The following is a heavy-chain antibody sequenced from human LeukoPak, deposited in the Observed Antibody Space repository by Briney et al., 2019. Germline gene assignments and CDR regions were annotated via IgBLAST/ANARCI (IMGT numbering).Heavy chain of an antibody. D-gene: IGHD3-10*01. Sequence: ASVKVSCKASGYTFTGYYMHWVRQAPGQGLEWMGWINPNSGGTNYAQKFQGRVTMTRDTSISTAYMELSRLRSDDTAVYYCARGTLITMVRGVTPRMDAFDIWGQGTMVTVSS. CDR3: ARGTLITMVRGVTPRMDAFDI. J-gene: IGHJ3*02. CDR1: GYTFTGYY. CDR2: INPNSGGT. V-gene: IGHV1-2*02.